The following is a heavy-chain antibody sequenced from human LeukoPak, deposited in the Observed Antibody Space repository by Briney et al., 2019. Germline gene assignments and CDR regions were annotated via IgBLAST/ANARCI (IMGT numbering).Heavy chain of an antibody. CDR2: IQISGNT. CDR1: GGSISSYY. CDR3: AISSGYTLGVDY. Sequence: SETLSLTCTVSGGSISSYYCSWIRQPAGKGLEWIGRIQISGNTNYNPSLKSRATMSVDTSKNQFSLKLTSVTAADTAVYYCAISSGYTLGVDYWGQGTLVTVSS. V-gene: IGHV4-4*07. D-gene: IGHD3-22*01. J-gene: IGHJ4*02.